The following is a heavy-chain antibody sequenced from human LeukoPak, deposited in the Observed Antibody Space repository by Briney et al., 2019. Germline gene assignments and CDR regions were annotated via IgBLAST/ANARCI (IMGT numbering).Heavy chain of an antibody. CDR3: ARRGPPRTMLRGVKSGWFDP. Sequence: SETLSLTCTVSGGSIGSSSYYWGWIRQPPGKGLAWIGSIYYSGSTYYNPSLKSRVTISVDTSKNQFSLKLSSVTAADTAVYYCARRGPPRTMLRGVKSGWFDPWGQGTLVTVSS. V-gene: IGHV4-39*01. CDR2: IYYSGST. CDR1: GGSIGSSSYY. D-gene: IGHD3-10*01. J-gene: IGHJ5*02.